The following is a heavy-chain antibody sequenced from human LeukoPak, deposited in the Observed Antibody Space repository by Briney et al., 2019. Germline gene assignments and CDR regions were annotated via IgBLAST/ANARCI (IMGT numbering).Heavy chain of an antibody. D-gene: IGHD1/OR15-1a*01. CDR2: ISGSGNGGSI. CDR3: VKDFGRVRGTPDS. Sequence: GGSLRLSCSASGFIFSIYTMYWDRQAPGKGPEYASTISGSGNGGSIYYADSVKGRFTISRDDSKSIVYLQMNGLRSEDTAVYYCVKDFGRVRGTPDSWGQGTQVTVSS. J-gene: IGHJ4*02. V-gene: IGHV3-64D*06. CDR1: GFIFSIYT.